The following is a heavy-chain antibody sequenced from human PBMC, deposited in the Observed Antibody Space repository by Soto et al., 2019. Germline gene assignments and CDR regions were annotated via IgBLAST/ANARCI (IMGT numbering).Heavy chain of an antibody. Sequence: PGGSLRLSCATSGFTFSSYGMHWVRQAPGKGLEWVAVISYDGGNEYSADSVRGRFTVSRDNSKNTLYLQMNSLRPEDTAVYYCAKDVSRLAADYYFDYWGQGTLVTVSS. D-gene: IGHD3-16*01. J-gene: IGHJ4*02. CDR2: ISYDGGNE. CDR1: GFTFSSYG. CDR3: AKDVSRLAADYYFDY. V-gene: IGHV3-30*18.